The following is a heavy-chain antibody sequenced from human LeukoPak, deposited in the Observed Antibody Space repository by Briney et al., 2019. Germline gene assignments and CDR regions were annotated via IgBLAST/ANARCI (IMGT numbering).Heavy chain of an antibody. CDR1: GYTFTGYY. J-gene: IGHJ4*02. V-gene: IGHV1-2*02. Sequence: ASVKVSCKASGYTFTGYYMHWVRQAPGQGLEWMGWINPNSGGTNYAQKFQGRVTMTRDTSISTAYMELSRLRSEDTAVYYCATGRYYGSGSYVGYYFDYWGQGTLVTVSS. D-gene: IGHD3-10*01. CDR2: INPNSGGT. CDR3: ATGRYYGSGSYVGYYFDY.